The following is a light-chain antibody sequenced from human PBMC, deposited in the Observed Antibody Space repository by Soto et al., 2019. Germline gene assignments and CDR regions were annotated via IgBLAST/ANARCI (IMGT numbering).Light chain of an antibody. CDR2: EVT. J-gene: IGLJ1*01. Sequence: QSVLTQPASVSGSPGQSITISCTGTSSDVGGYNYVSWYQQHPGKAPKLMIYEVTNRPSGVSNRFSGSKSGNTASLTISGLQAEDEADYYCSSYTGGNPSDVFGTGTKLTVL. V-gene: IGLV2-14*01. CDR3: SSYTGGNPSDV. CDR1: SSDVGGYNY.